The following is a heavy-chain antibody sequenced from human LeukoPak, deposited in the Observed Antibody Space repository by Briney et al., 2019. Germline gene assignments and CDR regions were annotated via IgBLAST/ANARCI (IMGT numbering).Heavy chain of an antibody. CDR3: ARDFYDSSGYWAY. Sequence: GGSLRLSCAASGFTVSRNYMSWVRQAPGKGLEWVSIIYSGGNTYYADSVKGRFTISRDNSKNTLSLQMNSLRAEDTAVYYCARDFYDSSGYWAYWGQGTLVTVSS. CDR2: IYSGGNT. CDR1: GFTVSRNY. D-gene: IGHD3-22*01. J-gene: IGHJ4*02. V-gene: IGHV3-66*01.